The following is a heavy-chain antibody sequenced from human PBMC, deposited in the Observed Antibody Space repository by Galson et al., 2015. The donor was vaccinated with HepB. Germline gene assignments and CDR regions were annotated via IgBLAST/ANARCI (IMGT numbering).Heavy chain of an antibody. D-gene: IGHD2-21*01. V-gene: IGHV1-69*13. CDR1: GGTFSSYA. Sequence: SVKVSCKASGGTFSSYAISWVRQAPGQGLEWMGGIIPIFGTANYAQKFQGRVTITADESTSTAYMELSSLRSEDTAVYYCASEAYCGGDCYPPFDYWGQGTLVTVTS. CDR2: IIPIFGTA. CDR3: ASEAYCGGDCYPPFDY. J-gene: IGHJ4*02.